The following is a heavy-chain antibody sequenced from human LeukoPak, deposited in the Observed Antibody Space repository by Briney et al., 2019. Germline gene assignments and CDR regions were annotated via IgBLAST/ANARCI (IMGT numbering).Heavy chain of an antibody. J-gene: IGHJ5*02. D-gene: IGHD6-13*01. Sequence: GGSLRLSCAASGFTFSSYSMNWVRKAPGKGLEWVSSTSSSSSYIYYADSVKGRFTISRDNAKNSLYLQMNSLRAEDTAVYYCARDWSGAFSSSWYGGNWFDPWGQGTLVTFSS. CDR2: TSSSSSYI. CDR1: GFTFSSYS. CDR3: ARDWSGAFSSSWYGGNWFDP. V-gene: IGHV3-21*01.